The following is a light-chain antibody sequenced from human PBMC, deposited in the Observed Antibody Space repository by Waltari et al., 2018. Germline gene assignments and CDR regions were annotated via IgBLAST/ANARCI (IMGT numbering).Light chain of an antibody. CDR1: QGISNY. J-gene: IGKJ1*01. Sequence: DIQMTQSPSSLSASVGDRVTITCRASQGISNYLAWYQQKPGKAPKLLLYAASRLESGVPSRFSGSGSGTDYTLTISSLQPEDFATYYCQQYYSTRPWTFGQGTKVEIK. V-gene: IGKV1-NL1*01. CDR3: QQYYSTRPWT. CDR2: AAS.